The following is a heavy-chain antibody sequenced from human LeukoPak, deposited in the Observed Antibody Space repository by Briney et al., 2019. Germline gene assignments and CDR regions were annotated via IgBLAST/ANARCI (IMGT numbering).Heavy chain of an antibody. D-gene: IGHD6-19*01. CDR2: ISGSTGST. CDR3: AKGAAGTNGYYYYYYMDV. J-gene: IGHJ6*03. CDR1: GFTFSSYA. Sequence: GGSLRLSCAASGFTFSSYAMNWVRQAPGKGLEWVSAISGSTGSTYYADSVKGRFTISRDNSNNTLYLQMNSLRAEDTAVYYCAKGAAGTNGYYYYYYMDVWGKGTTVTVSS. V-gene: IGHV3-23*01.